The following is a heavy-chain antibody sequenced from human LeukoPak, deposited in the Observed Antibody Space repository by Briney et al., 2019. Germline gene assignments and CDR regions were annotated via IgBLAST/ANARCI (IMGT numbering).Heavy chain of an antibody. CDR3: ARGYCSGGSCYSYYYYSYMDV. D-gene: IGHD2-15*01. V-gene: IGHV4-34*01. Sequence: PSETLSLTCAVYGGSFSGYYWSWIRQPPGKGLEWIGEINHSGSTNYNPSLTSRVTISVDTSKNQFSLKLSSVTAADTAVYYCARGYCSGGSCYSYYYYSYMDVWGKGTTVTVSS. CDR2: INHSGST. CDR1: GGSFSGYY. J-gene: IGHJ6*03.